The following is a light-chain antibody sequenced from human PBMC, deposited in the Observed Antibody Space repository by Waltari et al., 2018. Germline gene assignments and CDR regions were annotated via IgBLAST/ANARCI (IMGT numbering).Light chain of an antibody. CDR1: QSISSY. J-gene: IGKJ2*01. CDR3: QQSYSTLVT. V-gene: IGKV1-39*01. CDR2: AAS. Sequence: DIQMTQSPSSLSASVGDRVTITCRASQSISSYLNWYQQKPGKAPKLLIYAASSLQSGVQSRFSGSGSETDFTRTISSLQPEDFATYYCQQSYSTLVTFGQGTKLEIK.